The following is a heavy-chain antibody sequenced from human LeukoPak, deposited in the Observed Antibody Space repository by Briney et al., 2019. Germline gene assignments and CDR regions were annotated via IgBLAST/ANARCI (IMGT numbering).Heavy chain of an antibody. CDR2: IIPIFGTA. D-gene: IGHD3-3*01. CDR3: ARVSDFWSGYYH. V-gene: IGHV1-69*13. J-gene: IGHJ1*01. Sequence: ASVKVSCKASGYTFTSYAMNWVRQAPGQGLEWMGGIIPIFGTANYAQKFQGRVTITADESTSTAYMELSSLRSEDTAVYYCARVSDFWSGYYHWGQGTLVTVSS. CDR1: GYTFTSYA.